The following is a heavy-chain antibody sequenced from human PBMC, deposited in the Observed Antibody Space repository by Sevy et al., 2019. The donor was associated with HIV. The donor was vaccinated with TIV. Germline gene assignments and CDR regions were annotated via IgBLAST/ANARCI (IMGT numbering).Heavy chain of an antibody. J-gene: IGHJ4*02. CDR1: GFTFNSYA. Sequence: GGSLRLSCAASGFTFNSYAMSWVRQAPGKGLEWVSGVSGGGTMTDHADSVKGRFTISRDNSKNTLYLQMNSLRAEDTAVYYCAKDWQLVLHGVNYFDYWGQGALVTVSS. V-gene: IGHV3-23*01. D-gene: IGHD6-6*01. CDR2: VSGGGTMT. CDR3: AKDWQLVLHGVNYFDY.